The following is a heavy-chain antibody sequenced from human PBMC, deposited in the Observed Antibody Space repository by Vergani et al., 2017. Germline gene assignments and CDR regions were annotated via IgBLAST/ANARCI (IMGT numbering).Heavy chain of an antibody. D-gene: IGHD1-26*01. J-gene: IGHJ4*02. Sequence: QVQLQESGPGLVKPLQTVSLSCAVSGGSINSGYYYWSWIRQPPGKGLDWIGYIFYNGMTYDNPSLKSRFSLSIDTSRNQFSLRVISVTAADTAVYYCARATASGEIYLDFWGRGTLVTVSS. V-gene: IGHV4-30-4*08. CDR3: ARATASGEIYLDF. CDR1: GGSINSGYYY. CDR2: IFYNGMT.